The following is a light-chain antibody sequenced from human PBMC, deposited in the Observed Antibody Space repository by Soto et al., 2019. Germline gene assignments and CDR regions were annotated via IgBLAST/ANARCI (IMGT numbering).Light chain of an antibody. CDR1: QSVSRH. J-gene: IGKJ1*01. V-gene: IGKV3-11*01. Sequence: EIVLTQSPGTLSLSPGERATLSCRASQSVSRHFAWYQQKPGQAPRLLIYDASNRATGIPARFSGSGSGTAFTLTISSLEPEDFAVYHGVQRTSWPWTCGQGSKVEIK. CDR2: DAS. CDR3: VQRTSWPWT.